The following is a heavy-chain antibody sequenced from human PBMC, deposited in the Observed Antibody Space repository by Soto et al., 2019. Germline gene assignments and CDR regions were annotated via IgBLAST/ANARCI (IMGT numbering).Heavy chain of an antibody. CDR1: GFTFSSYA. CDR3: AKSRLTMVRGVHYYYYGMDV. J-gene: IGHJ6*02. CDR2: ISGSGGST. D-gene: IGHD3-10*01. V-gene: IGHV3-23*01. Sequence: PGGSLRLSCAASGFTFSSYAMSWVRQAPGKGLEWVSAISGSGGSTYYADSVKGRFTISRDNSKNTLYLQMNSLRAEDTAVYYCAKSRLTMVRGVHYYYYGMDVWGQGTTVTVSS.